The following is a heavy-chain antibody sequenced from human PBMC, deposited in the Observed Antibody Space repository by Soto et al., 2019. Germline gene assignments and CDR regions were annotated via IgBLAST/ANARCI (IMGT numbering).Heavy chain of an antibody. V-gene: IGHV1-18*01. CDR3: ARGVGLVGAGYYFDY. CDR2: ISPYSANT. J-gene: IGHJ4*02. D-gene: IGHD1-26*01. Sequence: VQLVQSGAEVKKPGASVKVSCKASGYTFTSYGINWVRQAPGQGLEWMAWISPYSANTNSAQNLQGRVTMTTDTSTSTAYMELRSLRSDDTAVYYCARGVGLVGAGYYFDYWGQGTLVTVSS. CDR1: GYTFTSYG.